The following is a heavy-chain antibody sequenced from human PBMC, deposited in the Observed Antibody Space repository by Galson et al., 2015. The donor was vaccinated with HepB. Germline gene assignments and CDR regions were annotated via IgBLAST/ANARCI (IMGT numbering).Heavy chain of an antibody. CDR3: ARDHDFWSGYPFDY. J-gene: IGHJ4*02. D-gene: IGHD3-3*01. V-gene: IGHV3-21*01. Sequence: SLRLSCAASGFTFSRYSMNWVRQAPGKGLEWVSSISSSSSYIYYADSVKGRFTISRDNAKNSLYLQMNSLRAEDTAVYYCARDHDFWSGYPFDYWGQGTLVTVSS. CDR1: GFTFSRYS. CDR2: ISSSSSYI.